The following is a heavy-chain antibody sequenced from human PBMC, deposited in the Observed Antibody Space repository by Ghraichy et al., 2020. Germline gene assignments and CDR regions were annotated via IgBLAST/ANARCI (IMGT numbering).Heavy chain of an antibody. CDR3: ARDLYGDYAFDY. D-gene: IGHD4-17*01. CDR2: ISSSTTYI. J-gene: IGHJ4*02. V-gene: IGHV3-21*01. Sequence: GGSLRLSCAASGFTFSSYSMTWVRQAPGKGLEWVSSISSSTTYIYYADSLKGRFTISRDNAKNSLYLQMNSLRAEDTAVYYCARDLYGDYAFDYWGQGTLDTVSS. CDR1: GFTFSSYS.